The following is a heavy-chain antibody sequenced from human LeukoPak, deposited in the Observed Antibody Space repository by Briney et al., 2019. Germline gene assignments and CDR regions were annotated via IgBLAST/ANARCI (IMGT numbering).Heavy chain of an antibody. V-gene: IGHV3-66*01. CDR1: GFTFSSYW. D-gene: IGHD3-10*01. CDR3: ARDPFYGSGNLRAFDI. Sequence: AGGSLRLSCTASGFTFSSYWMHWVRQAPGKGLEWVSVIYSGGSTYYADSVKGRFTISRDNSRNTLYLQMNSLRAEDTAVYYYARDPFYGSGNLRAFDIWGQGTMVTVSS. CDR2: IYSGGST. J-gene: IGHJ3*02.